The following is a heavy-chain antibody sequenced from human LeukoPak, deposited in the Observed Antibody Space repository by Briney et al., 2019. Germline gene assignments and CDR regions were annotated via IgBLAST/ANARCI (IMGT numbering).Heavy chain of an antibody. V-gene: IGHV5-51*01. CDR1: GYSFNNYW. CDR2: IYPGDSDT. CDR3: ARWAASGIGLDY. Sequence: GESLQISCKGSGYSFNNYWIAWVRPMPGKGLEWMGIIYPGDSDTRYSPSFQGQVTISADKSISTAYLEWSSLKASDTAMFYCARWAASGIGLDYWGQGTLVTVSS. D-gene: IGHD6-13*01. J-gene: IGHJ4*02.